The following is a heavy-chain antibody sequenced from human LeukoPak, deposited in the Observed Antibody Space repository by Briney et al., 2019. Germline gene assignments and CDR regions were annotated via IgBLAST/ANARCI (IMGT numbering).Heavy chain of an antibody. V-gene: IGHV4-30-4*01. CDR2: IYYSGST. CDR3: ASPVYYYDSSGYPIAF. Sequence: SETLSLTCTVSGGSISSGDYYWSWIRQPPGKGLEWIGYIYYSGSTYYNPSLKSRVTISVDTSKNQFSLKLSSVTAADTAVYYCASPVYYYDSSGYPIAFWGRGTLVTVSS. D-gene: IGHD3-22*01. CDR1: GGSISSGDYY. J-gene: IGHJ4*02.